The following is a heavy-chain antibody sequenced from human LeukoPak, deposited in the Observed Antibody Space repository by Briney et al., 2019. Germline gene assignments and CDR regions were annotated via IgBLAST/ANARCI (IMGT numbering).Heavy chain of an antibody. J-gene: IGHJ4*02. Sequence: GGSLRLSCAASGFIFSSYSMNWVRQAPGKGLEWVSYISSSSSAIYYADSVKGRFTISRDNAENSLHLQMNSLRAEDTAVYYCARDPFDSSGYYYVNYFDYWGQGTLVTVSS. CDR1: GFIFSSYS. CDR2: ISSSSSAI. CDR3: ARDPFDSSGYYYVNYFDY. V-gene: IGHV3-48*04. D-gene: IGHD3-22*01.